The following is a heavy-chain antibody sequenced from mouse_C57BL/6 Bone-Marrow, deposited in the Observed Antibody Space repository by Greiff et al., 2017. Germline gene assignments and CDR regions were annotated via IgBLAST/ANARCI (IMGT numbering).Heavy chain of an antibody. V-gene: IGHV5-6*02. CDR3: ARRRIPHWYFDV. CDR2: ISSGGSYT. CDR1: GFTFSSYG. J-gene: IGHJ1*03. Sequence: EVMLVESGGDLVKPGGSLKLSCAASGFTFSSYGMSWVRQTPDKRLEWVATISSGGSYTSYPDSVKGRFTISRDNAKNTLYLQMSSLKSEDTAMYYCARRRIPHWYFDVWGTGTTVTVAS.